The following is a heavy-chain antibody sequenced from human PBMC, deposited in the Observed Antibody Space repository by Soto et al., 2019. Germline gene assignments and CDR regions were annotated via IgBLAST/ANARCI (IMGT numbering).Heavy chain of an antibody. Sequence: GESLKIACNGSGYSFTSYWISWVRQMPGKGLEWMGRIDPSDSYTNYSPSFQGHVTISADKSISTAYLQWSSLKASDTAVYYCAKDPGMVRGVNPWGYYYGMDVWGQGTTVTVSS. CDR3: AKDPGMVRGVNPWGYYYGMDV. V-gene: IGHV5-10-1*01. CDR2: IDPSDSYT. J-gene: IGHJ6*02. D-gene: IGHD3-10*01. CDR1: GYSFTSYW.